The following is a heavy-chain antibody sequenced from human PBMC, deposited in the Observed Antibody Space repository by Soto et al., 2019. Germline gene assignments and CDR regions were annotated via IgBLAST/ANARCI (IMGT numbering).Heavy chain of an antibody. CDR1: GYTFTSYY. J-gene: IGHJ3*01. V-gene: IGHV1-46*01. Sequence: ASVKVSWKASGYTFTSYYLHWVRQAPGQGLEWMGIINPSDSTTTYAQKFQGRVTVTRDTSTSTVYMELTSLRSEDTAIYYCARSFRRYDAFDFWGQGIVVTVSS. CDR3: ARSFRRYDAFDF. D-gene: IGHD3-10*01. CDR2: INPSDSTT.